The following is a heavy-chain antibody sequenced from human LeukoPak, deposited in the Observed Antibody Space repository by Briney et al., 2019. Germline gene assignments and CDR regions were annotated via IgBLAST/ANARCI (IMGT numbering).Heavy chain of an antibody. V-gene: IGHV1-69*13. J-gene: IGHJ4*02. Sequence: GASVKVSCKASGGTFSSYAISWVRQAPGQGLEWMGGIIPIFGTANYAQKFQGRVTITADESTSTAYMELSSLRSEDTAVYYCARSISIAAARIDYWGQGTLVTVSS. CDR3: ARSISIAAARIDY. D-gene: IGHD6-13*01. CDR1: GGTFSSYA. CDR2: IIPIFGTA.